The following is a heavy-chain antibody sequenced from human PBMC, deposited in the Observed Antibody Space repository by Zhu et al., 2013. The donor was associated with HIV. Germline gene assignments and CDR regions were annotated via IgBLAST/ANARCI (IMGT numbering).Heavy chain of an antibody. V-gene: IGHV1-18*01. Sequence: QVQLVQSGAEVKKPGASVKVSCKASGGTLNNYAISWVRQAPGQGLEWMGWISVYYGNTKYAQKVQGRVTMTTDTSTSTAYMELRSLRSDDTAVYYCARDLYSTSSRPFDIWGQGTMVTVSS. D-gene: IGHD6-6*01. CDR1: GGTLNNYA. J-gene: IGHJ3*02. CDR3: ARDLYSTSSRPFDI. CDR2: ISVYYGNT.